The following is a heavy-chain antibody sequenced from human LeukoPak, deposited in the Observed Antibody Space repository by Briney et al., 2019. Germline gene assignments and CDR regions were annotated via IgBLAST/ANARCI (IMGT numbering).Heavy chain of an antibody. D-gene: IGHD4-23*01. CDR1: AFTFSSYW. CDR3: ARDKYGGNSNAFDI. V-gene: IGHV3-74*01. Sequence: PGGSLRLSCAPSAFTFSSYWMHWVRQVTGKGLVWVSRVGTDGSSTTYAEYVKGRFTISRDNAKKTLFLQMNSLRAEDTAVYYCARDKYGGNSNAFDIWGQGTLVTVSS. CDR2: VGTDGSST. J-gene: IGHJ3*02.